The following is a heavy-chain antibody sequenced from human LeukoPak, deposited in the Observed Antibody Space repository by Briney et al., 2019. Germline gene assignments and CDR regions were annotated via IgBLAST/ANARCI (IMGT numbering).Heavy chain of an antibody. CDR2: ISAYNGNT. CDR1: GYTFTSYG. D-gene: IGHD2-2*01. J-gene: IGHJ6*03. CDR3: ARAGEGVVPAAMSYYYYYMDV. Sequence: ASVKVSCKASGYTFTSYGISWVRQAPGQGLEWMGWISAYNGNTNYAQKLQGRVTMTTDTSTSTAYMELSRLRSDDTAVYYCARAGEGVVPAAMSYYYYYMDVWGKGTTVTVSS. V-gene: IGHV1-18*01.